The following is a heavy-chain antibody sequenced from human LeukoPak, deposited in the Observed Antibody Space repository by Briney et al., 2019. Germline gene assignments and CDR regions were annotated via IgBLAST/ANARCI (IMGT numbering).Heavy chain of an antibody. V-gene: IGHV1-46*01. D-gene: IGHD1-26*01. CDR2: INPSGDFR. J-gene: IGHJ5*02. Sequence: ASVKVSCKPSGYTFGTHCMHWVRQAPGQGLEWMAIINPSGDFRSYAQKFQGRVTVTRDMSTRTVYMELSDLRPEDTALYYCARDYSGQWEQLTGWWIDPWGQGTLVIVSS. CDR1: GYTFGTHC. CDR3: ARDYSGQWEQLTGWWIDP.